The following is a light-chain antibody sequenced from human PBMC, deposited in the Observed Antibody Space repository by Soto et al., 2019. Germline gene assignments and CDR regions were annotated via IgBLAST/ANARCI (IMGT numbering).Light chain of an antibody. Sequence: EIVLTQSPGTLSLSPGERATLSCRASQSVSSSYLAWYQQKPGQAPRLLIYGASSRATGIPDTFSGSGSGTDFNLTISGLEPEDFSVYYCQQYGSSPLTFGGGTKVEIK. CDR1: QSVSSSY. CDR2: GAS. V-gene: IGKV3-20*01. CDR3: QQYGSSPLT. J-gene: IGKJ4*01.